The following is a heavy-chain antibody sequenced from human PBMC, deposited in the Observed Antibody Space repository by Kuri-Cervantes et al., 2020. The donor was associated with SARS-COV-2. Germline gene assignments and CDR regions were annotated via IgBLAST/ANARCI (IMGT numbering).Heavy chain of an antibody. J-gene: IGHJ6*03. Sequence: ASVKVSCKAPETTFPNYDINWVRQATGQGLEWMGMVKTNSGNTLYAQIFQGRVTMTRDTSTSTVYMELSSLRSEDTAVYYCAREDGRGYFDWLSATSYYYYYMDVWGKGTTVTVSS. CDR3: AREDGRGYFDWLSATSYYYYYMDV. CDR1: ETTFPNYD. CDR2: VKTNSGNT. V-gene: IGHV1-8*01. D-gene: IGHD3-9*01.